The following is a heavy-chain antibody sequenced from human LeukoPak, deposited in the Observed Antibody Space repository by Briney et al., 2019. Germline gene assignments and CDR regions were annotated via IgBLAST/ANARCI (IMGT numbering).Heavy chain of an antibody. V-gene: IGHV3-48*01. Sequence: PGGSLRLSCEGSGFSLSAYNMNWVRQAPGKGLESVSYISSSSATIFYADSVKGRFTISRDNAKNSLYLQMNSLRAEDTAVYYCARDEYGSGSYYNSYAYWGQGTLVTVSS. CDR3: ARDEYGSGSYYNSYAY. D-gene: IGHD3-10*01. CDR2: ISSSSATI. J-gene: IGHJ4*02. CDR1: GFSLSAYN.